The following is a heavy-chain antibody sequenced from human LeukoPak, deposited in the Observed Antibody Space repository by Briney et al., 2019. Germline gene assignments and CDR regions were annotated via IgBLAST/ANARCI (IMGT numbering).Heavy chain of an antibody. CDR2: INHSGST. CDR3: ARRDHTGRSHAWFDP. V-gene: IGHV4-34*01. D-gene: IGHD1-14*01. Sequence: PSETLSLTCAVSGGSFSGYYWSWIRQPPGKGLEWIGEINHSGSTNYNPSLKSRVTISVDTSKNQFSLKLSSVTAADTAVYYCARRDHTGRSHAWFDPWGQGTLVTVSS. CDR1: GGSFSGYY. J-gene: IGHJ5*02.